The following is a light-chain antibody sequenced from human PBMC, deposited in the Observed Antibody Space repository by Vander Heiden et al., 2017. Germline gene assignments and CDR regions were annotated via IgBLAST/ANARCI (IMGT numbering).Light chain of an antibody. J-gene: IGLJ3*02. Sequence: QSALTQPASVSGSPGQSLTISCTGTSSDVGGYNYVSWYQQHPGKAPKLMIYDVSNRPSGVSNRFSGSKSGNTASLTISGLQAEDEAGYYCSSYTTSSTQVFGGGTKLTVL. CDR2: DVS. CDR1: SSDVGGYNY. CDR3: SSYTTSSTQV. V-gene: IGLV2-14*01.